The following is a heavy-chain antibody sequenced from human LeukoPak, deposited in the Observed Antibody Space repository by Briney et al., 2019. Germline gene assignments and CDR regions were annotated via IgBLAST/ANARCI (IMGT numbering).Heavy chain of an antibody. CDR2: ISSSSSTI. D-gene: IGHD5-12*01. J-gene: IGHJ4*02. Sequence: QTGGSLRLSCAASGFTFSSYSMNWVRQAPGKGLEWVSYISSSSSTIYYADSVKGRFTISRDNAKNSLYLQMNSLRAEDTAVYYCAYIVATIGFDYWGQGTLVTVSS. V-gene: IGHV3-48*04. CDR1: GFTFSSYS. CDR3: AYIVATIGFDY.